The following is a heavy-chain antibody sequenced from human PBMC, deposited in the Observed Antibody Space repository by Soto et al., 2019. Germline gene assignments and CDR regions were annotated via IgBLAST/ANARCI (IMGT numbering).Heavy chain of an antibody. CDR2: INHSGST. CDR1: GGSFSGYY. J-gene: IGHJ4*02. V-gene: IGHV4-34*01. Sequence: SETLSLTCAVYGGSFSGYYWTWIRQPPGTGLEWIGEINHSGSTNYNPSLNSRVTISVDTSKNQFSLKLTSVTAADTAVYYCARDKITGLFDYWGQGTLVTV. D-gene: IGHD2-8*02. CDR3: ARDKITGLFDY.